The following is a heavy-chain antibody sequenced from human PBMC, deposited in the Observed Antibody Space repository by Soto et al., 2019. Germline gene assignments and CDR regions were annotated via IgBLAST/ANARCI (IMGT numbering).Heavy chain of an antibody. D-gene: IGHD2-15*01. V-gene: IGHV4-30-2*01. CDR3: ARGATCEGRNIFDM. CDR2: IYHSGST. Sequence: TLSLTCAVSGGSISSGGYSWSWIRHPPGKGLEWIGYIYHSGSTYYNPSLKSRVTISVDTSKNQFSLKLSSVTAADTAVYYWARGATCEGRNIFDMWGKGTMVNV. CDR1: GGSISSGGYS. J-gene: IGHJ3*02.